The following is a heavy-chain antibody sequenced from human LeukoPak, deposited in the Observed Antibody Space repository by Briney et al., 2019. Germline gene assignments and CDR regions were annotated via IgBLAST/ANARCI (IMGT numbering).Heavy chain of an antibody. CDR1: GFTFSNAW. J-gene: IGHJ5*02. V-gene: IGHV3-15*01. Sequence: GGSLRLSCAASGFTFSNAWMSWVRLAPGKGLEWVGRIKSKTDGGTTDYAAPVKGRFTISRDDSKNTLYLQMNSLKTEDTAVYYCTTLDIVVVPAAIGSLGWFDPWGQGTLVTVSS. CDR2: IKSKTDGGTT. CDR3: TTLDIVVVPAAIGSLGWFDP. D-gene: IGHD2-2*02.